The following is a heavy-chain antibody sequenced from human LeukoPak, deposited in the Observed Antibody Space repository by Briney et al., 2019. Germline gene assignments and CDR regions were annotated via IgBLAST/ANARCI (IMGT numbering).Heavy chain of an antibody. D-gene: IGHD6-25*01. V-gene: IGHV1-2*02. J-gene: IGHJ3*02. CDR2: INPDSAGT. Sequence: ASVTVTFMASGYTFTGYYMHWVRQPPGRGLEWMGWINPDSAGTSYAQKFQGRVAMTGDTTISTAYMELSRLRSDDTAVYYCARQRGGHEALDIWGQGTMVTVSS. CDR3: ARQRGGHEALDI. CDR1: GYTFTGYY.